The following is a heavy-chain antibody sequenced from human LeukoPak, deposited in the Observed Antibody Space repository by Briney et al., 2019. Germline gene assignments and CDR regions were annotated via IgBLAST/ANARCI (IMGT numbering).Heavy chain of an antibody. D-gene: IGHD6-13*01. CDR1: GYTFTGYY. CDR2: INPNSGGT. Sequence: ASVKVSCKASGYTFTGYYMHWVRQAPGQGLEWMGWINPNSGGTNYAQKFQGRVTMTRDTSISTAYMELSRLRSDDTAVYYCARAAAGMGGYFDYWGQGTLVTVSS. J-gene: IGHJ4*02. CDR3: ARAAAGMGGYFDY. V-gene: IGHV1-2*02.